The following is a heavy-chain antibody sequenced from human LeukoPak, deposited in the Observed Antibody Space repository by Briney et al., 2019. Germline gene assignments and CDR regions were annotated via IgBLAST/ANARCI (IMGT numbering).Heavy chain of an antibody. CDR3: ARFRSSSWTRFDY. V-gene: IGHV3-7*05. D-gene: IGHD6-13*01. CDR2: IKQDGSVK. J-gene: IGHJ4*02. CDR1: GFTFSSYW. Sequence: PGGSLRLSCAASGFTFSSYWMSWVRQAPGKGLEWVANIKQDGSVKYYVDSVKGRFTISRDNAKNSLYLQMNSLRAEDTAVYYCARFRSSSWTRFDYWGQGTLVTVSS.